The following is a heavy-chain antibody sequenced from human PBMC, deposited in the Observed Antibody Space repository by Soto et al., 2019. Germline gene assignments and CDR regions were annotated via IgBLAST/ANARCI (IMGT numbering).Heavy chain of an antibody. V-gene: IGHV4-31*03. D-gene: IGHD5-12*01. CDR2: IYYSGPT. CDR1: GGSITSTGYY. J-gene: IGHJ4*02. Sequence: QVQLQESGPGLVKPSQTLSLTCTVSGGSITSTGYYWTWIRQHPGKGLEWIGDIYYSGPTSYNPSLKSRLMFSVNTSKNQFSLELSSVTAADTAVYYCATSVMATTGPYFDYWGQGALVTVSS. CDR3: ATSVMATTGPYFDY.